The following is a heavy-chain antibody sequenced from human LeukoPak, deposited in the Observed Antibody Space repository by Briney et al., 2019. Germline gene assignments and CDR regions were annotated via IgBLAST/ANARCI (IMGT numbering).Heavy chain of an antibody. CDR2: IHSSGYT. CDR1: GGSISGNY. CDR3: TKRPGPTSGGYDYFDP. D-gene: IGHD1-26*01. Sequence: PSETLSLTCTVSGGSISGNYWSWIRQPPGQGLEWIAYIHSSGYTNYNPSLKSRVTISVDTSNNQFSLKVTSVTAADTAMYYFTKRPGPTSGGYDYFDPWGQGALVTVSS. J-gene: IGHJ5*02. V-gene: IGHV4-4*09.